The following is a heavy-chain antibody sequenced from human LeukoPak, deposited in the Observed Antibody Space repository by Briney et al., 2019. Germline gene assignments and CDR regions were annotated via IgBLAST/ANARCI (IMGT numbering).Heavy chain of an antibody. Sequence: PSETLSLTCAVSGGAISSSNWWSWVSQPPGKGLEWIGEIYHSGSTNYNPSLKSRVTISVDKSKNQFSLKLSSVTAADTAVYYCAREGGKGTVTTKYFDLWGRGTLVTVSS. D-gene: IGHD4-17*01. CDR2: IYHSGST. J-gene: IGHJ2*01. CDR3: AREGGKGTVTTKYFDL. CDR1: GGAISSSNW. V-gene: IGHV4-4*02.